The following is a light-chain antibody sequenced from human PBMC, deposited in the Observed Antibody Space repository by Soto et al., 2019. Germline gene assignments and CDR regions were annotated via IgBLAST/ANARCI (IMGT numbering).Light chain of an antibody. CDR2: DAS. CDR3: LQDINYPWT. CDR1: QSVSSGY. J-gene: IGKJ1*01. Sequence: EIVLTQSPGTLSLSPGERATLSCRASQSVSSGYLAWYQKKPGQAPRLLILDASSRATGIPDRFSGSGSGTDFTLAISSLQPEDSATYYCLQDINYPWTFGQGTKVDIK. V-gene: IGKV3D-20*02.